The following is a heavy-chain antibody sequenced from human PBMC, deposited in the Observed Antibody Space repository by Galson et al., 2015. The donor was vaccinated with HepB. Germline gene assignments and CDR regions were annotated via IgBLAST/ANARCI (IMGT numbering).Heavy chain of an antibody. CDR3: ASTFDGSGYYYGLDY. V-gene: IGHV3-9*01. Sequence: SLRLSCAASGFTFDDYAMHWVRQAPGKGLEWVSGISWNSGSIGYADSVKGRFTISRDNAKNSLYLQMNSLRAEDTALYYCASTFDGSGYYYGLDYWGQGTLVTVSS. D-gene: IGHD3-22*01. J-gene: IGHJ4*02. CDR1: GFTFDDYA. CDR2: ISWNSGSI.